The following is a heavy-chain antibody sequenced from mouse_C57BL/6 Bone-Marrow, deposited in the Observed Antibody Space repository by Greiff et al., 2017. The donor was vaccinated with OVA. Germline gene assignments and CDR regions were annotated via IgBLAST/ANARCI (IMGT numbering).Heavy chain of an antibody. J-gene: IGHJ4*01. V-gene: IGHV1-4*01. CDR1: GYTFPSYT. D-gene: IGHD2-12*01. CDR2: INPSSGYT. CDR3: AIRRRPHYYAMDY. Sequence: QVQLQQSGAELARPGASVKMSCKASGYTFPSYTMHWVKQRPGQGLEWIGYINPSSGYTKYNPKFKDKATLTADKSSSTAYMQLSSLTSEASAVYYCAIRRRPHYYAMDYWGQGTSVTFSS.